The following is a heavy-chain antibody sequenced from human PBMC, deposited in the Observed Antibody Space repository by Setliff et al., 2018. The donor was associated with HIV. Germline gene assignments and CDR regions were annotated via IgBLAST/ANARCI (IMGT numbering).Heavy chain of an antibody. D-gene: IGHD5-12*01. V-gene: IGHV4-39*07. J-gene: IGHJ4*02. CDR2: IYYSGRT. Sequence: PSETLSLTCTVSGGFISSSSYYWGWIRQPPGKGLEWIGSIYYSGRTYYNPSLKSRVTISVDTSKNHFSLKLTSVTAADTAVYYCARDRRRGYDYPIQGYFDYWGQGTLVTVSS. CDR1: GGFISSSSYY. CDR3: ARDRRRGYDYPIQGYFDY.